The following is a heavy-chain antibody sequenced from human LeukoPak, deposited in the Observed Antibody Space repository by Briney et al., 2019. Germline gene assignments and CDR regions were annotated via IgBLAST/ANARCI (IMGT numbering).Heavy chain of an antibody. CDR1: GFTFSSYS. V-gene: IGHV3-21*01. CDR2: ISSSSSYI. CDR3: ARVGLGEWYFDL. J-gene: IGHJ2*01. D-gene: IGHD1-26*01. Sequence: GGSLRLSCAASGFTFSSYSMNWVRQAPGKGLEWVSSISSSSSYIYYADSVKGRFTISRDNAKNTLYVQMNSLRVEDTAVYYCARVGLGEWYFDLWGRGTLVTVSS.